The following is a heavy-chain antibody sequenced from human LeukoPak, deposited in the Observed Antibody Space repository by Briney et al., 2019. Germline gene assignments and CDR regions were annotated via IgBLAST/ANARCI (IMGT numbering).Heavy chain of an antibody. Sequence: SETLSLTCTVSGGSISSSSYYWGWIRQPPGKGLEWIGSIYYSGSTYYNPSLKSRVTISVDTSKNQFSPKLSSVTAADTAVYYCASWGAPGWYFDLWGRGTLVTVSS. CDR1: GGSISSSSYY. CDR3: ASWGAPGWYFDL. D-gene: IGHD7-27*01. V-gene: IGHV4-39*01. CDR2: IYYSGST. J-gene: IGHJ2*01.